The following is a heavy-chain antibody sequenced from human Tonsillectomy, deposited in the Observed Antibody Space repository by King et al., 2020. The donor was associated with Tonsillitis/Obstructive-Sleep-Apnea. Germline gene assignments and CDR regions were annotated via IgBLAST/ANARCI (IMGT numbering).Heavy chain of an antibody. CDR1: GYTFTSYY. CDR3: ARDPSRTTEGYYYYMDV. D-gene: IGHD1-1*01. CDR2: INPSGGST. J-gene: IGHJ6*03. V-gene: IGHV1-46*01. Sequence: QLVQSGAEVKKPGASMKISCKASGYTFTSYYMHWVRQAPGQGLEWMGIINPSGGSTSYAQELQGRVTMTRGTSTSTVYMELSSLRSEDTAVYYCARDPSRTTEGYYYYMDVWGKGTTVTVSS.